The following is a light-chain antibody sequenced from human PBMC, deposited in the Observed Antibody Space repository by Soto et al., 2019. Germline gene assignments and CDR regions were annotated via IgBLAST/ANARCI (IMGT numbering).Light chain of an antibody. Sequence: EIVLTQSPGTLSLSPGERATLSCRASQSVSSNYLAWYQRKPGQAPRLLIYGASSRATGIPNRFSGIGAGTDFTLTITRLEPEDFAVYYCQQYGSSPPTFGKGTKVEIK. CDR1: QSVSSNY. V-gene: IGKV3-20*01. J-gene: IGKJ1*01. CDR3: QQYGSSPPT. CDR2: GAS.